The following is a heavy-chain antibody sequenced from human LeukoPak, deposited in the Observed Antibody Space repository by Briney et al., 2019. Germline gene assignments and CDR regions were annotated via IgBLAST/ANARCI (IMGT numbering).Heavy chain of an antibody. D-gene: IGHD6-19*01. CDR1: SGSISSSSYY. Sequence: SETLSLTCTVSSGSISSSSYYWGWIRQPPGKGLEWIGEINHSGSTNYNPSLKSRVTISVDTSKNQFSLKLSSVTAADTAVYYCAGSSGGWSPRLDYWGQGTLVTVSS. V-gene: IGHV4-39*07. CDR3: AGSSGGWSPRLDY. CDR2: INHSGST. J-gene: IGHJ4*02.